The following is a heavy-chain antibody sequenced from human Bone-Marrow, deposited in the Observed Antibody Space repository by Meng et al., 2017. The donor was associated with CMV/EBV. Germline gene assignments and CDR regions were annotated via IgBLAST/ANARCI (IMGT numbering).Heavy chain of an antibody. CDR3: AIGRYCRGGSCYSEDY. J-gene: IGHJ4*02. CDR1: GGSFSNYY. D-gene: IGHD2-15*01. V-gene: IGHV4-34*01. CDR2: INHRASP. Sequence: SETLSLTCAVYGGSFSNYYWSWIRQSPGKGLEWIGEINHRASPNYNPSLKSRVTISGDTSKNQFSLRLTSVTAADTAVYYCAIGRYCRGGSCYSEDYWGQGTLVTVSS.